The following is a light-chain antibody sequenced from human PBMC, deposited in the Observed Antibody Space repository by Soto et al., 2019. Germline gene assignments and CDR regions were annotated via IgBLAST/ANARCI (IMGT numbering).Light chain of an antibody. CDR1: QSISSY. CDR2: AAS. Sequence: DIQMTQSPSSLSASVGDRVTITCRASQSISSYLNWYQQKPGKAPKLLIYAASSLQSGVTSRFSGSGSGTDFTLTISSLQPEDFATYDCQQSYSIGSRTFGGGTKVEIK. J-gene: IGKJ4*01. CDR3: QQSYSIGSRT. V-gene: IGKV1-39*01.